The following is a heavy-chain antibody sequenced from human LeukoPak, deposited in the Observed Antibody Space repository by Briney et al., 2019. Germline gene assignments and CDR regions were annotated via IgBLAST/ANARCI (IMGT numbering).Heavy chain of an antibody. CDR3: ARDRGSFTSGTSYFDY. Sequence: PGGSLRLSCAPSGFTFSNYGIQWVRQTPGKGLEWVAVIWYDGSNKYYADSVKGRFTISRGNSKNTLYLQMNSLTAEDTAVYFCARDRGSFTSGTSYFDYWGQGTLVTVSS. V-gene: IGHV3-33*01. J-gene: IGHJ4*02. CDR2: IWYDGSNK. CDR1: GFTFSNYG. D-gene: IGHD3-10*01.